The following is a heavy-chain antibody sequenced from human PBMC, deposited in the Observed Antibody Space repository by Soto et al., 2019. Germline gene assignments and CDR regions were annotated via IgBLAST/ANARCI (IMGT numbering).Heavy chain of an antibody. CDR3: ARFFLGLGIVVVPAAIHGMDV. D-gene: IGHD2-2*01. CDR2: ISSSSSYI. J-gene: IGHJ6*02. CDR1: GFTFSSYS. Sequence: GGSLRLSCAASGFTFSSYSTNWVRQAPGKGLEWVSSISSSSSYIYYADSVKGRFTISRDNAKNSLYLQMNSLRAEDTAVYYCARFFLGLGIVVVPAAIHGMDVWGQGTTVTVSS. V-gene: IGHV3-21*01.